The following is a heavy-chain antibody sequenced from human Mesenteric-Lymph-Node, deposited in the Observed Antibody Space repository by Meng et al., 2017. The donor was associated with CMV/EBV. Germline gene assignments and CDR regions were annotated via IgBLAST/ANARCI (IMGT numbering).Heavy chain of an antibody. Sequence: CRASGYTFTSYGISWVRQAPGQGLEWMGWINAYDGNTNYAQMLQGRVTMTTDTSTSTAYMELRSLRSDDTAVYYCARDSNIVATIFDYWGQGTLVTVSS. CDR1: GYTFTSYG. J-gene: IGHJ4*02. CDR2: INAYDGNT. CDR3: ARDSNIVATIFDY. V-gene: IGHV1-18*01. D-gene: IGHD5-12*01.